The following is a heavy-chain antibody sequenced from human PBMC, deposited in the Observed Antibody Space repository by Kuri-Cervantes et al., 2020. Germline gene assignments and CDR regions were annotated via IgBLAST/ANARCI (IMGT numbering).Heavy chain of an antibody. J-gene: IGHJ3*02. CDR3: ARDGCTNGVCYTHLGAFDI. CDR1: GFTFSSYS. CDR2: TSSSSSTI. D-gene: IGHD2-8*01. V-gene: IGHV3-48*01. Sequence: GESLKISCAASGFTFSSYSVNWVRQAPGKGLEWVSYTSSSSSTIYYADSVKGRFTISRDNSKNTLYLQMNSLRAEDTAVYYCARDGCTNGVCYTHLGAFDIWGQGTMVTVSS.